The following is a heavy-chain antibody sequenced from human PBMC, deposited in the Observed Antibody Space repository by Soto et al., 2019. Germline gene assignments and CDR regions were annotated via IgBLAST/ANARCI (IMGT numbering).Heavy chain of an antibody. CDR3: AKTANGWFSAFDI. Sequence: GGSLRLSCAASGFMFSNHGMHWVRQAPGKGLEWVAVIWSDGNNRYYADSVKGRFTISRDNSKNTVYLQMNSLRAEDTAVYYCAKTANGWFSAFDIWGQGTMVTVSS. D-gene: IGHD6-19*01. CDR1: GFMFSNHG. J-gene: IGHJ3*02. V-gene: IGHV3-33*06. CDR2: IWSDGNNR.